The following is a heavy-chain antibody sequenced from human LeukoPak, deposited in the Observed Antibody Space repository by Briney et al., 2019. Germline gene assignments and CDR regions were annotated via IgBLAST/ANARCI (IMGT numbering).Heavy chain of an antibody. Sequence: GGSLRLSCAASGFTSSSYEMNWVRQAPGKRLEWVSYTSSSGSTIYYADSVKVRFTISRDTAKTSLYLQMNSLRAEDTAVYYCASTGAYYYYGMDVWGKGTTVTVSS. CDR1: GFTSSSYE. D-gene: IGHD3-10*01. J-gene: IGHJ6*04. V-gene: IGHV3-48*03. CDR3: ASTGAYYYYGMDV. CDR2: TSSSGSTI.